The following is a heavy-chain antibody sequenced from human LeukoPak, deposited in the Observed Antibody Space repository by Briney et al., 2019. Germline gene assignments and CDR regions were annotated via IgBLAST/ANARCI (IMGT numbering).Heavy chain of an antibody. CDR3: ARVEKALSGGYDFWSGPYFDY. Sequence: ASVKVSCKASGYTFTSYYMHWVRQAPGQGLEWMGIINPSGGSTSYAQKFQGRVTMTRDTSTSTVYMELSSLRSEDTAVYYCARVEKALSGGYDFWSGPYFDYWGQGTLVTVSS. D-gene: IGHD3-3*01. CDR2: INPSGGST. V-gene: IGHV1-46*01. J-gene: IGHJ4*02. CDR1: GYTFTSYY.